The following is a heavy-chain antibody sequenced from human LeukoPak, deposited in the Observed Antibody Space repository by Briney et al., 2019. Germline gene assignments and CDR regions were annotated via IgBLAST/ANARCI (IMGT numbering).Heavy chain of an antibody. CDR1: GFTFSSYA. V-gene: IGHV3-23*01. CDR3: ATLDSTKSVF. J-gene: IGHJ1*01. CDR2: TSSSGETT. Sequence: PGGSLRLSCVASGFTFSSYAMSWVRQAAGKGLEWVSSTSSSGETTYYADSVKGRFTISRDNSRDTLYLQMNSLRAEDTAVYYCATLDSTKSVFWGRGTTVTVSS. D-gene: IGHD2-2*01.